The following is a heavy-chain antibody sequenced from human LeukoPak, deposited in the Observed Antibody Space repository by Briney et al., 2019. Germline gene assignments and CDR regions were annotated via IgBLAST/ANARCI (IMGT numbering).Heavy chain of an antibody. D-gene: IGHD5-24*01. CDR3: AALEMATIGGGFDY. CDR1: GVAFTGDY. Sequence: SETLPLTCAVSGVAFTGDYCGGGSQPPGKGLEWIGEINHSGSTNYNPSLKSRVTISVDTSKNQFSLKLSSVAAAAKAVYYCAALEMATIGGGFDYWGQGTLVTVSS. J-gene: IGHJ4*02. CDR2: INHSGST. V-gene: IGHV4-34*01.